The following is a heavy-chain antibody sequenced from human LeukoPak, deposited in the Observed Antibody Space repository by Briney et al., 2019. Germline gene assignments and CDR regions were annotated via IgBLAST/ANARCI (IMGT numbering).Heavy chain of an antibody. CDR1: GGSISSYY. CDR2: INYSGST. Sequence: SETLSLTCTVSGGSISSYYWSWIRRPPGKGLEWSGYINYSGSTNYNPSLKSRVTISVDTSKNQFSLKLRAVTAADTAVYYCARVAGGLSPFDDWGRGTLVTVSS. CDR3: ARVAGGLSPFDD. D-gene: IGHD3-16*02. J-gene: IGHJ4*02. V-gene: IGHV4-59*01.